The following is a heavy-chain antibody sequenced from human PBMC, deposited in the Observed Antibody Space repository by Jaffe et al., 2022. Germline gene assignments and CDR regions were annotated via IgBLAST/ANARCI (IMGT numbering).Heavy chain of an antibody. V-gene: IGHV3-48*03. J-gene: IGHJ4*02. CDR3: ARDLNPDDYGGNR. Sequence: EVQLVESGGGLVQPGGSLRLSCAASGFTFSSYEMNWVRQAPGKGLEWVSYISSSGSTIYYADSVKGRFTISRDNAKNSLYLQMNSLRAEDTAVYYCARDLNPDDYGGNRWGQGTLVTVSS. CDR2: ISSSGSTI. CDR1: GFTFSSYE. D-gene: IGHD4-17*01.